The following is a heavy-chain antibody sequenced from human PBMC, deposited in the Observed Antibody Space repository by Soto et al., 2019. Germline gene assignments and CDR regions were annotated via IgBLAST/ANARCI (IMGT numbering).Heavy chain of an antibody. V-gene: IGHV5-51*01. CDR2: IYPGDSDT. CDR3: ARHHGSPGSYFGMDV. Sequence: GESLKISCKGSGYSFTSYWINWVRQMPGKGLEWMGIIYPGDSDTRYSPSFQGQVTISADKSISTAYLQWRSLKASDTAMYYCARHHGSPGSYFGMDVWGQGXTVTVSS. CDR1: GYSFTSYW. D-gene: IGHD6-13*01. J-gene: IGHJ6*02.